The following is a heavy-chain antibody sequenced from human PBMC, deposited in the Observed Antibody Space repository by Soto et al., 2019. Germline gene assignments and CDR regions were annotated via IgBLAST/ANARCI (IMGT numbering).Heavy chain of an antibody. CDR3: ASGYCNSSLCWPYYYGMVV. CDR2: IIPVFDTP. V-gene: IGHV1-69*06. D-gene: IGHD2-2*01. Sequence: SVKVSCKAAGGTFSIDVIIWVRQTPGQGLEWMGGIIPVFDTPNYAQKFQGRVTIIADKSTSLAYMELSSLKYEDTAVYYCASGYCNSSLCWPYYYGMVVWGQGNMVTVS. J-gene: IGHJ6*02. CDR1: GGTFSIDV.